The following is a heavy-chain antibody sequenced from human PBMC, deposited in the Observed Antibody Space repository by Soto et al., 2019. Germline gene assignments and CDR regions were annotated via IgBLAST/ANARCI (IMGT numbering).Heavy chain of an antibody. J-gene: IGHJ3*02. CDR3: ANPYYDFPGSGGAFDI. Sequence: EVQLLESGGGLVQPGGSLRLSCAASGFTFSSYAMSWVRQAPGKGLEWVSAISGSGGSTYYADSVKGRFTISRDNSKNTLYLQMNSLRAEDTAVYYCANPYYDFPGSGGAFDIWGQGTMVTVSS. D-gene: IGHD3-3*01. CDR2: ISGSGGST. V-gene: IGHV3-23*01. CDR1: GFTFSSYA.